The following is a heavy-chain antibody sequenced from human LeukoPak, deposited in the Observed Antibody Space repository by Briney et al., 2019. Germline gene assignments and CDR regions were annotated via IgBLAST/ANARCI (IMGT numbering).Heavy chain of an antibody. V-gene: IGHV4-59*12. CDR2: ISYSGTT. CDR1: GGSINSFY. Sequence: SETLSLTCTVSGGSINSFYWSWIRQAPGKGLEWIGYISYSGTTNYNPSLKSRVTMSVDTSKNQFSLKLSSVTAADTAVYYCARGAAVAGVFDYWGQGTLVTVSS. D-gene: IGHD6-19*01. J-gene: IGHJ4*02. CDR3: ARGAAVAGVFDY.